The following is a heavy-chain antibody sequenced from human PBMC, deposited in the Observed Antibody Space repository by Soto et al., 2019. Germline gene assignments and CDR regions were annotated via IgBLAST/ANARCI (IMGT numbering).Heavy chain of an antibody. CDR3: ARDLLTYYYDSSGYQVDY. CDR1: GYTFTSYG. J-gene: IGHJ4*02. D-gene: IGHD3-22*01. CDR2: ISAYNGNT. V-gene: IGHV1-18*01. Sequence: GASVKVSCKASGYTFTSYGISWVRQAPGQGLEWMGRISAYNGNTNYAQKLQGRVTMTTDTSTSTAYMELRSLRSDDTAVYYCARDLLTYYYDSSGYQVDYWGQGTLVTVSS.